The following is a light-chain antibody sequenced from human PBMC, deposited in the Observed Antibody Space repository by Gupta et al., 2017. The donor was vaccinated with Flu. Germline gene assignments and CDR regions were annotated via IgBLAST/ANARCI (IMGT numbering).Light chain of an antibody. CDR1: QSISSW. J-gene: IGKJ4*01. V-gene: IGKV1-5*03. CDR3: QQYNSYSVT. Sequence: DIQMTQSPSTLSASVGDRVTITCRASQSISSWLAWYQQKPGKAPKLLIYKASSLESGVPSRFNGSGSGTEFTLTISSLQPDDFATYYCQQYNSYSVTFGGGTKVEIK. CDR2: KAS.